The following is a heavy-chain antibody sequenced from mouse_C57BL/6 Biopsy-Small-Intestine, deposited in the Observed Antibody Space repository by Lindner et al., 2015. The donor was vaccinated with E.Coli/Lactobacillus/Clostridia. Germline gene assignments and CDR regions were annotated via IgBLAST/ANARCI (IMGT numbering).Heavy chain of an antibody. CDR1: GYAFSSSW. CDR3: ARGGTTVVPYYYAMDY. V-gene: IGHV1-82*01. J-gene: IGHJ4*01. Sequence: VQLQESGPELVKPGASVKISCKASGYAFSSSWMNWVKQRPGKGLEWIGRIYPGDGDTNYSGMFKGKVTLTADKSSSTAHMELRSLTSEDSAVYYCARGGTTVVPYYYAMDYWGQGTSVTVSS. CDR2: IYPGDGDT. D-gene: IGHD1-1*01.